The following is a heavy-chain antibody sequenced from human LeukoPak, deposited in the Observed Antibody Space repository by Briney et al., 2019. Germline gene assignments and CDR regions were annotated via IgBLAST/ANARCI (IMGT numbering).Heavy chain of an antibody. CDR3: VKVSGRWLQVGAFDI. Sequence: GGSLRLSCSASGFTFSSYAMHWVRQAPGKGLEYVSAISSNGGSTYYADSVKGRFTISRDNSKNTLYLQMSSLRAEDTAMYYCVKVSGRWLQVGAFDIWGQGTMVTVSS. CDR1: GFTFSSYA. V-gene: IGHV3-64D*09. CDR2: ISSNGGST. J-gene: IGHJ3*02. D-gene: IGHD5-24*01.